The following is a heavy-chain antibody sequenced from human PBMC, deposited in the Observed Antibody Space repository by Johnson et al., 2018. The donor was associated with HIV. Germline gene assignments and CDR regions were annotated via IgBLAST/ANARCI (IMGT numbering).Heavy chain of an antibody. CDR2: ISGSTGRT. Sequence: VQLVESGGGLVQPGGSLRLSCAASGFTVSSNYMTWVRQAPGKGLEWVSLISGSTGRTNYADSVKGRFTISRDNSKNTAYLQMNSLRTEDTAVYYCARDHPTPGARVHVFDLWGQGTMVTVSS. D-gene: IGHD2-15*01. CDR1: GFTVSSNY. CDR3: ARDHPTPGARVHVFDL. J-gene: IGHJ3*01. V-gene: IGHV3-66*02.